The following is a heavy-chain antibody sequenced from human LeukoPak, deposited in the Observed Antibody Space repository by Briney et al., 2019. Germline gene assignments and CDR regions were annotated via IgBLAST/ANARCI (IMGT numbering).Heavy chain of an antibody. Sequence: PGGSLRLSCAASGFTFSDYYMSWVRQAPGKGLEWVSVIYSGGSTYYADSVKGRFTISRDNSKNTLYLQMNSLRAEDTAVYYCASDVVEKGPTYWGQGTLVTVSS. CDR2: IYSGGST. CDR3: ASDVVEKGPTY. CDR1: GFTFSDYY. V-gene: IGHV3-66*01. D-gene: IGHD2-15*01. J-gene: IGHJ4*02.